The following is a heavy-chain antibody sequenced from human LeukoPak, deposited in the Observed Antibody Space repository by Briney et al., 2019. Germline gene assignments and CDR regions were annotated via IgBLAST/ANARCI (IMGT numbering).Heavy chain of an antibody. J-gene: IGHJ4*02. Sequence: SQTLSLTCTVSGGSINISDYSWTWIRQHPGKGLKWIGYIDYSGTTDYNPSLERRVTISVDTSKNQFSLKLNSVTAADTAIYYCARTEGGNIVVIFWGQGTLVTVFS. D-gene: IGHD5/OR15-5a*01. CDR3: ARTEGGNIVVIF. CDR2: IDYSGTT. CDR1: GGSINISDYS. V-gene: IGHV4-31*03.